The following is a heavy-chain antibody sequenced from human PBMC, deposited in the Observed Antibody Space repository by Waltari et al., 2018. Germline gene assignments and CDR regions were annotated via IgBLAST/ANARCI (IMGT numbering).Heavy chain of an antibody. CDR1: GGSFSGSY. CDR3: ARGLYDGISGSGSYPYYYYYYGMDV. V-gene: IGHV4-34*01. CDR2: INHSGST. Sequence: QVQLQQWGAGLLKPSETLSLTCAVYGGSFSGSYSSWIPQPPGKRLEWFGEINHSGSTNYNPSLKSRVTRSVDTSKNQFSLKLSSVTAADTAVYYCARGLYDGISGSGSYPYYYYYYGMDVWGQGTTVTVSS. J-gene: IGHJ6*02. D-gene: IGHD3-10*01.